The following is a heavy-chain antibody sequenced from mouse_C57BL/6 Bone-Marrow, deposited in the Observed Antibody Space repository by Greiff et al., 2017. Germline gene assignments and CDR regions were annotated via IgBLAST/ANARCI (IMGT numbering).Heavy chain of an antibody. Sequence: QVQLQQSGPELVKPGASVKISCKASGYAFSSSWMNWVKQRPGKGLEWIGRIYPGDGDTNYNGKFKGKATLTADKSSSTAYMQLSSLTSEDSAVYFCARKGNYSNYEDYWGQGTTLTVSS. CDR2: IYPGDGDT. J-gene: IGHJ2*01. D-gene: IGHD2-5*01. CDR3: ARKGNYSNYEDY. CDR1: GYAFSSSW. V-gene: IGHV1-82*01.